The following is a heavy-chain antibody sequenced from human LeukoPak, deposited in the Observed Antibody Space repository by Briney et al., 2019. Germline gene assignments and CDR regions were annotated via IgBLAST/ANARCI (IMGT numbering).Heavy chain of an antibody. J-gene: IGHJ3*02. Sequence: SETLSLTCTVSGGSVSSGSYYWSWIRQPPGKGLEWIGYMYYSGSTTYNTSLKSRVTISVDTSKNQFSLKLSSVTAADTAVYYCARDLVPGYCSGGSCYPGDAFDIWGQGTMVTVSS. CDR2: MYYSGST. D-gene: IGHD2-15*01. V-gene: IGHV4-61*01. CDR1: GGSVSSGSYY. CDR3: ARDLVPGYCSGGSCYPGDAFDI.